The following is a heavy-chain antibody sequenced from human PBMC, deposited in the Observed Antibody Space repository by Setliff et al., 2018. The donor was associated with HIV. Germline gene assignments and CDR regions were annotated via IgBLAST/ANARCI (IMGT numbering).Heavy chain of an antibody. CDR2: IYSSGAT. V-gene: IGHV4-59*12. Sequence: SSETLSLTCTVSGGSISSYFWSWIRQPPGGGLEFIGYIYSSGATSYSPSLKSRLTISVDTSENQFSLKLSSVTAADTAVYYCARNTFGSDSERLDSWGQGTLVTVSS. D-gene: IGHD3-3*01. CDR3: ARNTFGSDSERLDS. J-gene: IGHJ4*02. CDR1: GGSISSYF.